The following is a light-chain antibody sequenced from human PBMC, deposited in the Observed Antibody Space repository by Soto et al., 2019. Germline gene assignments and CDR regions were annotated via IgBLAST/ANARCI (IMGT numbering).Light chain of an antibody. J-gene: IGLJ2*01. CDR1: SSNIGAGYD. CDR2: GNS. V-gene: IGLV1-40*01. CDR3: QSYDSSLSGWDVV. Sequence: QAVVTQPPSVSGAPGQRVTISCTGSSSNIGAGYDVHWYQQLPGTAPKLLIYGNSNRPSGVPDRFSGSKSGTSASLAITGLQAEDEADYYYQSYDSSLSGWDVVFGGGTKVTVL.